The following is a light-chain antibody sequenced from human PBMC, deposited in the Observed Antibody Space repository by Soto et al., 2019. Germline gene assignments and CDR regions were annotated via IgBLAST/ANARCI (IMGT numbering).Light chain of an antibody. CDR1: QSISSW. CDR2: DAS. CDR3: QQYKSSPLT. Sequence: DIQMTQSPSTLSASVGDSVTITCRASQSISSWLAWYQQKPGTAPKFLIYDASSLESGVPSRFSGSGSGTQFTLTISSLQPDDFATYYCQQYKSSPLTFGQGTKVEIK. J-gene: IGKJ1*01. V-gene: IGKV1-5*01.